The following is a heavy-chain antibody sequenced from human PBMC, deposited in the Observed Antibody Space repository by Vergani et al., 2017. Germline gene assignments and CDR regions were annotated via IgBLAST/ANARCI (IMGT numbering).Heavy chain of an antibody. Sequence: QVQLQESGPGLVKPSQTLTLTCTVSGGPISSGDYYWSWIRQPPGKGLEWIGYIYYSGSTNYNPSLKSRVTISVDTSKNQFSLKLSSVTAADTAVYYCARVRRDDSGDYYYYYGMDVWGQXP. J-gene: IGHJ6*02. V-gene: IGHV4-30-4*01. D-gene: IGHD3-22*01. CDR3: ARVRRDDSGDYYYYYGMDV. CDR1: GGPISSGDYY. CDR2: IYYSGST.